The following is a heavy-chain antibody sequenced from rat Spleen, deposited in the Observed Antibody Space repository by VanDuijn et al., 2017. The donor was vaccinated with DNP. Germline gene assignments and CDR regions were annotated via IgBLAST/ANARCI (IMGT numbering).Heavy chain of an antibody. CDR2: IWSGGST. Sequence: QVQLKESGPGLVQPSQTLSLMCTVSGFSLTSNSVHWVRRPPGKGLEWVGTIWSGGSTDYNSTLKSRLSINRDTSRSQVLLKMSSLQTEDTAIYFCARSPGGYYYSYPMDAWGQGTPVTVSS. J-gene: IGHJ4*01. D-gene: IGHD1-12*02. CDR1: GFSLTSNS. V-gene: IGHV2-1*01. CDR3: ARSPGGYYYSYPMDA.